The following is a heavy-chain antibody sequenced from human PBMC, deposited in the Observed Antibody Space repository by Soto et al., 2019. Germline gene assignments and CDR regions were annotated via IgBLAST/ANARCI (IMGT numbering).Heavy chain of an antibody. Sequence: QVQLVLSGAEVKQPGSSVKVSCKTSGGTFSTYAIYWVRQAPGQGLEWMGAIIPLFGTADYAQKFQGRVTITADESTSTASMELSSLRSEDTAVYYCARPKGSYSSGYYYFDYWGQGTLVTVSS. D-gene: IGHD6-19*01. CDR1: GGTFSTYA. CDR2: IIPLFGTA. J-gene: IGHJ4*02. CDR3: ARPKGSYSSGYYYFDY. V-gene: IGHV1-69*01.